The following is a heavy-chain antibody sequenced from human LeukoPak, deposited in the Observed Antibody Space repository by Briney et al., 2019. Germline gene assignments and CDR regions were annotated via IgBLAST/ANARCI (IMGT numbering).Heavy chain of an antibody. CDR3: ARSLSSPVTNH. Sequence: GGSLRLSCAASGFPFSDHWMNWVRQAPGKGLEWVANMNLDGSETYYVDSVRGRFTISRDNAKSTLYLQLDSLRVEDTAMYYCARSLSSPVTNHWGQGTLVTVSS. J-gene: IGHJ5*02. D-gene: IGHD2-2*01. CDR1: GFPFSDHW. V-gene: IGHV3-7*01. CDR2: MNLDGSET.